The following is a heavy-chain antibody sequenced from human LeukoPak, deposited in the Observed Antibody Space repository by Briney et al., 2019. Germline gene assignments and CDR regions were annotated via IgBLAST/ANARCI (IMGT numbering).Heavy chain of an antibody. CDR2: INPNSGGT. D-gene: IGHD2-8*01. CDR1: GYTFTGYY. CDR3: ARGGDCTNGVCAAGDYYYYYMDV. J-gene: IGHJ6*03. Sequence: GASVKVSCKASGYTFTGYYMHWVRQAPGQGLEWMGWINPNSGGTNYAQKFQGKVTMTRDTSISTAYMELSSLRSEDTAVYYCARGGDCTNGVCAAGDYYYYYMDVWGKGTTVTVSS. V-gene: IGHV1-2*02.